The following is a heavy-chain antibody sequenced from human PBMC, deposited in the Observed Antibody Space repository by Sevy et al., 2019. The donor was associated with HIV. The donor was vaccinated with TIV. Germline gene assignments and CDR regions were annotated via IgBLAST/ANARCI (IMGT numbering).Heavy chain of an antibody. V-gene: IGHV4-59*08. CDR3: AGENAWGRGYS. Sequence: SETLSLTCTVSGGSITSLYWNWIRQPPGKGLEWFANIYYNGHINYNPSLKGLVTFSLDTSKNQFSLWLSSVTAAATAMYYCAGENAWGRGYSSGQGTLVTVSS. CDR1: GGSITSLY. CDR2: IYYNGHI. J-gene: IGHJ4*02. D-gene: IGHD1-26*01.